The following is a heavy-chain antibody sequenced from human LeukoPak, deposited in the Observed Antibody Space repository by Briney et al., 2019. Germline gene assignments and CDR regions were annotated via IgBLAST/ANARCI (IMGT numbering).Heavy chain of an antibody. Sequence: GASVKVSCKASGYTFTSYGISWVRQAPGQGLEWMGWISAYNGNTNYAQKLQGRVTMTTDTSTSTAYMELRSLRSDDTAVYYCARDPRIAAAGMRENWFDPWGQGTLVTVSS. CDR3: ARDPRIAAAGMRENWFDP. CDR1: GYTFTSYG. D-gene: IGHD6-13*01. J-gene: IGHJ5*02. V-gene: IGHV1-18*01. CDR2: ISAYNGNT.